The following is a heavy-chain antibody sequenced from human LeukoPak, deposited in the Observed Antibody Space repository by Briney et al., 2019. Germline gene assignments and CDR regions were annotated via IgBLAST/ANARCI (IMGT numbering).Heavy chain of an antibody. D-gene: IGHD3-10*01. V-gene: IGHV4-59*01. CDR2: IYYSGST. Sequence: PSETLSLTCTVSGGSISSYYWSWIRQPPGKGLEWIGYIYYSGSTNYNPSLKSRVTISVDTSKNQFSLKLSSVTAADTAVYYCARDYITMVRGGYYYYGMDVWGQGTTVTVSS. CDR3: ARDYITMVRGGYYYYGMDV. CDR1: GGSISSYY. J-gene: IGHJ6*02.